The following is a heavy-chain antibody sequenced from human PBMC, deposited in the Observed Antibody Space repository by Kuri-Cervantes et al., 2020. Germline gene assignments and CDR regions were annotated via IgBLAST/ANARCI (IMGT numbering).Heavy chain of an antibody. CDR3: AKDRNSSGWFDY. CDR2: ISSSGSTI. J-gene: IGHJ4*02. Sequence: GESLKISCAASGFTFSSYSMNWVRQAPGKGLEWVSYISSSGSTIYYADSVKGRFTISRDNSKNTLYLQMNSLRAEDTAVYYCAKDRNSSGWFDYWGQGTLVTVSS. D-gene: IGHD6-19*01. V-gene: IGHV3-48*01. CDR1: GFTFSSYS.